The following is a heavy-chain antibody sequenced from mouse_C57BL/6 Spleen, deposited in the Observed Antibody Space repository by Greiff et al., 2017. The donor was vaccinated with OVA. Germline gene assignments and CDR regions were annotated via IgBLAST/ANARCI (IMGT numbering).Heavy chain of an antibody. Sequence: QVQLQQSGAELARPGASVKMSCKASGYTFTSYTMHWVKQRPGQGLEWIGYINPSSGYPKYNQKFKDKATLTAAKSSSTAYLQLSSLTSEDAAGYYCARGGRGYAIGYWGKGTSVTAST. CDR3: ARGGRGYAIGY. J-gene: IGHJ4*01. V-gene: IGHV1-4*01. CDR1: GYTFTSYT. CDR2: INPSSGYP.